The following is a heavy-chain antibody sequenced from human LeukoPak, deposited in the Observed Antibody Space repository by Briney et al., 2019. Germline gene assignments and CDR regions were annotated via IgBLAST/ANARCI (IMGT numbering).Heavy chain of an antibody. Sequence: VRXXPGXXLEWXGRIKSKTDGGTTDYAAPVKGRFTISRDDSKNTLYLQMNSLKTEDTAVYYCTVGALQGAFDIWGQGTMVTVSS. CDR3: TVGALQGAFDI. V-gene: IGHV3-15*01. CDR2: IKSKTDGGTT. J-gene: IGHJ3*02. D-gene: IGHD1-26*01.